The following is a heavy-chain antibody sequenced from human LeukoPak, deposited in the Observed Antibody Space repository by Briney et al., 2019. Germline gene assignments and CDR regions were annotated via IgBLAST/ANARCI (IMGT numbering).Heavy chain of an antibody. CDR3: AKGNFGSGSYYNDGFDP. J-gene: IGHJ5*02. Sequence: GGSLRLSCAASGFTFSSYAMSWVRQAPGKGLEWVSAISGSGGSTYYADSVKGRFTISRDNSKNTLYLQMNSLRVEDTAVYYCAKGNFGSGSYYNDGFDPWGQGTLVTVSS. V-gene: IGHV3-23*01. CDR1: GFTFSSYA. CDR2: ISGSGGST. D-gene: IGHD3-10*01.